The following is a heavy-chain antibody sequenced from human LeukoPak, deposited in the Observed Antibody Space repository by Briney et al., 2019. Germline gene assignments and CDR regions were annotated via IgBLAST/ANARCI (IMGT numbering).Heavy chain of an antibody. CDR3: SRAQTEAGAKYYFDY. Sequence: QPGRSLRLSCTASGFTFGDYALNWVRQAPGKGLEWVGFIRSNAYGRTTEYAASVQGRFTISRDNSNGIAYLQMNSLKTEDTAVYYCSRAQTEAGAKYYFDYWGQGTLVTVSS. CDR2: IRSNAYGRTT. J-gene: IGHJ4*02. CDR1: GFTFGDYA. V-gene: IGHV3-49*04.